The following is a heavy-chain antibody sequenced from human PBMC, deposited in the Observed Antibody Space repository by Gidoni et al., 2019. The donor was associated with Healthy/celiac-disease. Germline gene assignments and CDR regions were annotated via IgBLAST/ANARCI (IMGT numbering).Heavy chain of an antibody. D-gene: IGHD3-22*01. CDR2: ISSSSSYT. J-gene: IGHJ4*02. Sequence: QVQLVESGGGLVKPGGSLRLSCATSGVTFSDYYMRWIRQATGKGLGWVSYISSSSSYTNYADSVKGRFTISRDNAKNSLYLQMNSLRAEDTAVYYCARVDYDSSGYYYDLNYWGQGTLVTVSS. CDR1: GVTFSDYY. V-gene: IGHV3-11*05. CDR3: ARVDYDSSGYYYDLNY.